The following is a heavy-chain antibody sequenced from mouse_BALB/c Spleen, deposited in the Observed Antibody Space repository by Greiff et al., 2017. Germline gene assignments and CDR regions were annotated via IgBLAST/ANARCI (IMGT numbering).Heavy chain of an antibody. CDR3: ARGGYYYGSTYYAMDY. CDR2: ISSGGST. Sequence: EVHLVESGGGLVKPGGSLKLSCAASVFTFSSYAMSWVRQTPEKRLEWVASISSGGSTYYPDSVKGRFTISRDNARNILYLQMSSLRSEDTAMYYCARGGYYYGSTYYAMDYWGQGTSVTVSS. CDR1: VFTFSSYA. J-gene: IGHJ4*01. V-gene: IGHV5-6-5*01. D-gene: IGHD1-1*01.